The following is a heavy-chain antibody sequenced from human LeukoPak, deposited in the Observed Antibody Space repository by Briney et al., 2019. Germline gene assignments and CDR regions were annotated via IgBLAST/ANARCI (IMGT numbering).Heavy chain of an antibody. V-gene: IGHV3-23*01. J-gene: IGHJ4*02. CDR3: AKDRRLNPTYYDFWY. D-gene: IGHD3-3*01. CDR2: ISGSGGST. Sequence: PGGSLRLSCAASGFTFSSYAMSRVRQAPGKGLEWVSAISGSGGSTYYADSVKGRFTISRDNSKNTLYLQMNSLRAEDTAVYYCAKDRRLNPTYYDFWYWGQGTLVTVSS. CDR1: GFTFSSYA.